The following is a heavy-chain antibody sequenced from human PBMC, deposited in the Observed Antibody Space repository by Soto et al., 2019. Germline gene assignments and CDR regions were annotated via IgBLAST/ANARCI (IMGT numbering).Heavy chain of an antibody. Sequence: KTSETLSLTCSVSGGSISPYYWSWIRQPAGKGLEWIGRIYASGSTNYNPSLKSRVTMSVATSKNQFSLKLTSVTAADTATYYCARGGMVIIPTATAFDYWGQGTLVTV. D-gene: IGHD1-1*01. V-gene: IGHV4-4*07. CDR3: ARGGMVIIPTATAFDY. CDR2: IYASGST. CDR1: GGSISPYY. J-gene: IGHJ4*02.